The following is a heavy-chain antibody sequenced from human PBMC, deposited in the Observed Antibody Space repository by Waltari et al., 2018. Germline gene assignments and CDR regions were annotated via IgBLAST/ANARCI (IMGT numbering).Heavy chain of an antibody. CDR2: IGGTGSGT. CDR3: AKFPGAESFDI. V-gene: IGHV3-23*01. CDR1: GFTFSSHS. J-gene: IGHJ3*02. D-gene: IGHD3-10*01. Sequence: EVQLLESGGGLVQPGGSLRLSCAGTGFTFSSHSMVWVRQAPGKGLGWVSAIGGTGSGTYYADSVKGRFTISRDNFMKTLYLQMNSLRADDTAVYYCAKFPGAESFDIWGQGTMVTVSS.